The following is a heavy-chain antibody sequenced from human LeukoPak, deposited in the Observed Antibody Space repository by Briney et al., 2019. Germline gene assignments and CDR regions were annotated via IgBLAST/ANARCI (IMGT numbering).Heavy chain of an antibody. CDR1: GFTFSSYW. CDR3: ARPPYSSGSFDL. CDR2: INSDGSST. Sequence: GGSLRLSCAASGFTFSSYWMHWVRQAPGKGLVWVSRINSDGSSTTYADSVKGRFTISRDNAENTLYLQMTSLRAEDTAVYYCARPPYSSGSFDLWGRGTLVTVSS. J-gene: IGHJ2*01. D-gene: IGHD6-19*01. V-gene: IGHV3-74*01.